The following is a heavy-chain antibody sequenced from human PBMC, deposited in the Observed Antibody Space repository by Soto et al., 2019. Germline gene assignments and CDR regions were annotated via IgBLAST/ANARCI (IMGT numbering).Heavy chain of an antibody. V-gene: IGHV4-59*01. J-gene: IGHJ4*02. CDR3: ARGSGWYFH. CDR1: GDSISGSS. D-gene: IGHD6-19*01. Sequence: QVQLQESGPGLVKPSETLFLTCTVSGDSISGSSWSWIRQPPGKGLEWIAYMYLSGSTNYNPSLKSRVTISVDTSKNQFSLKLSSVTAADTAVYYCARGSGWYFHWGQGTLVTVSS. CDR2: MYLSGST.